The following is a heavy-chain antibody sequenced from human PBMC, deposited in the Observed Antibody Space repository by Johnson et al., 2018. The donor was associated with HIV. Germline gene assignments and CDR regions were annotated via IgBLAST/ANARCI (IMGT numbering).Heavy chain of an antibody. Sequence: VQLVESGGGLVQPGGSLRLSCAASGIIVTGNFMSWVRQAPGKGLEWVSVINAGGDTYYADSVKGRFTISRDRSKNTVSIQMNSLRVEDTAVYYCAKDRAEVVVVHDALDMWGQGTMVTVSS. V-gene: IGHV3-66*01. CDR1: GIIVTGNF. CDR3: AKDRAEVVVVHDALDM. CDR2: INAGGDT. D-gene: IGHD3-22*01. J-gene: IGHJ3*02.